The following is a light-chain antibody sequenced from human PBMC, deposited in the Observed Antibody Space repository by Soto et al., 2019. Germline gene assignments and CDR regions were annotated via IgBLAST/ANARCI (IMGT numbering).Light chain of an antibody. Sequence: DIQMTQSPSTLSASVGDRVTITCRASQSINNWLAWYQQKPGKAPKLLIYEASSLLSGVPSRFSGSGSGTAFTLTISSLQPDDFADYYCQQYDSASSTFGQGTKLDI. CDR1: QSINNW. V-gene: IGKV1-5*03. J-gene: IGKJ2*01. CDR3: QQYDSASST. CDR2: EAS.